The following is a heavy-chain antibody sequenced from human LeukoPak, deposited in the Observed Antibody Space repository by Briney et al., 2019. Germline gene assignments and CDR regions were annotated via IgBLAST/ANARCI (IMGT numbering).Heavy chain of an antibody. CDR3: ARHDAHGDYAMSDY. CDR2: IYYSGST. CDR1: GGSISSYY. V-gene: IGHV4-59*08. Sequence: PSETLSLTCTVSGGSISSYYWSWIRQPPGKGLEWIGYIYYSGSTNYNPSLKSRVTISVDTSKNQFSLKLSSVTAADPAVYYCARHDAHGDYAMSDYWGQGTLVTVSS. D-gene: IGHD4-17*01. J-gene: IGHJ4*02.